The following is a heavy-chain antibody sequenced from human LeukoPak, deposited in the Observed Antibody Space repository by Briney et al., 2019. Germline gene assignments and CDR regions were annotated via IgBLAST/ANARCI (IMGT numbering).Heavy chain of an antibody. D-gene: IGHD1-7*01. CDR1: GFTFSSYS. V-gene: IGHV3-21*01. J-gene: IGHJ4*02. Sequence: GGSLRLSCAASGFTFSSYSMNWVRQAPGKGLEWVSSISSSSSSYIYYADSVKGRFTISRDNAKNSLYLQMNSLRAEDTAVYYCARAHNWKYGTFDYWGQGTLVTVSS. CDR2: ISSSSSSYI. CDR3: ARAHNWKYGTFDY.